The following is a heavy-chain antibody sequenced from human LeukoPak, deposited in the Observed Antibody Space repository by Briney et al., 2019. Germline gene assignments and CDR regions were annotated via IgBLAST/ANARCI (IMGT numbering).Heavy chain of an antibody. Sequence: GGSLRLSCAASGFTFSSYVMSWVRQAAGKGLEWVSSISGSGGSTYYADSVKGRFTISRDNSKNTLYLQMNSLRAEDTAIYYCAEEVGNTYPTFNYWGQGTLVTVSS. CDR1: GFTFSSYV. J-gene: IGHJ4*02. CDR3: AEEVGNTYPTFNY. D-gene: IGHD1-26*01. V-gene: IGHV3-23*01. CDR2: ISGSGGST.